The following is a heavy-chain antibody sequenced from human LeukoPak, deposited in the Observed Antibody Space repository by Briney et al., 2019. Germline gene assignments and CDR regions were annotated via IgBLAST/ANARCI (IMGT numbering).Heavy chain of an antibody. CDR2: IYYSGST. CDR3: ARLSIAVAGPNFDY. J-gene: IGHJ4*02. Sequence: SETLSLTCSVSGGSITYSHYYWGWVRQPPGKGLEWIGGIYYSGSTYYNPSLKSRVTISVDTSRNEFSLRLSSVTAADTAVYYCARLSIAVAGPNFDYWGQGILVTVSS. V-gene: IGHV4-39*01. D-gene: IGHD6-19*01. CDR1: GGSITYSHYY.